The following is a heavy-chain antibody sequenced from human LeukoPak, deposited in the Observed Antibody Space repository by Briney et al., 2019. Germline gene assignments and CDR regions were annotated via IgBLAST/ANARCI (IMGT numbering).Heavy chain of an antibody. Sequence: GESLKISCKASGYRFTSYWIAWVRQVPGKGLEWMGIIYPGDSDTKYSPSFQGQVTISADKSINTAYLQWSSLKASDTAMYFCARHTNGVMEDYWGQGTLVTVSS. CDR1: GYRFTSYW. D-gene: IGHD2-8*01. CDR2: IYPGDSDT. J-gene: IGHJ4*02. V-gene: IGHV5-51*01. CDR3: ARHTNGVMEDY.